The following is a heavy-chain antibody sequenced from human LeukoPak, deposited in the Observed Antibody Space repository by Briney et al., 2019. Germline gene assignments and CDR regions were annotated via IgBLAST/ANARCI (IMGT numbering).Heavy chain of an antibody. J-gene: IGHJ6*02. D-gene: IGHD3-10*01. Sequence: ASVKVSCKASGYTFTSYDINWVRQATGQGLEWMGWMNPNSGNTGYAQKFQGRVTMTRNTSISTAYMEPSSLRSEDTAVYYCARDGTMVRGVNYYYYYGMDVWGQGTTVTVSS. CDR3: ARDGTMVRGVNYYYYYGMDV. CDR1: GYTFTSYD. CDR2: MNPNSGNT. V-gene: IGHV1-8*01.